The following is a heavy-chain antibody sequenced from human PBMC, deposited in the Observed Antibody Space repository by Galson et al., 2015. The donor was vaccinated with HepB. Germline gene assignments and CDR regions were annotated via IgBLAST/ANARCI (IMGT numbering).Heavy chain of an antibody. D-gene: IGHD5-24*01. Sequence: SVKVSCKASGYTFTGYYMHWVRQAPGQGLEWMGRINPNSGGTNYAQKFQGRVTMTRDPSISTAYMELSSLRSDDTAVYYCARGGYPPPRMAYYYYMDVWGKGTTVTVSS. CDR1: GYTFTGYY. J-gene: IGHJ6*03. CDR3: ARGGYPPPRMAYYYYMDV. V-gene: IGHV1-2*06. CDR2: INPNSGGT.